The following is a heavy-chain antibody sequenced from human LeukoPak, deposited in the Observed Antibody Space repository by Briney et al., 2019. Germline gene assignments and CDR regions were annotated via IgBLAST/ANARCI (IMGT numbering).Heavy chain of an antibody. J-gene: IGHJ4*02. V-gene: IGHV3-21*01. CDR1: GFTFSTST. Sequence: PGGSLRLSCAASGFTFSTSTINWFRQAPGKGREWVSSISGSSDYIYYADSVKGRFTISRDNAKNSLYLQMNSLRAEDTAVYYCARELLWFGESPHWGQGTLVTVSS. CDR3: ARELLWFGESPH. D-gene: IGHD3-10*01. CDR2: ISGSSDYI.